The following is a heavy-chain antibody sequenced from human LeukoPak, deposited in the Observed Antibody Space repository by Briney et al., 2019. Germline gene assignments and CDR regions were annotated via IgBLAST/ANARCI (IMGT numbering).Heavy chain of an antibody. V-gene: IGHV3-66*02. J-gene: IGHJ4*02. CDR1: GFTVSSNY. CDR2: IYSGGST. Sequence: GGSLRLSCAASGFTVSSNYMSWVRQAPGKGLEWVSVIYSGGSTYYADSVKGRFTISRDNSKNTLYLQMNSLRAEDTAVYYCARAYYDSSGTSDYWGQGTLVTVSS. D-gene: IGHD3-22*01. CDR3: ARAYYDSSGTSDY.